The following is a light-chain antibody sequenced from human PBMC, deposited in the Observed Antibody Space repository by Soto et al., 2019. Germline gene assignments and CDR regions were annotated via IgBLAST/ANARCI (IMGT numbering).Light chain of an antibody. V-gene: IGLV3-21*04. Sequence: SSELTQPPSVSVAPGTTARITCGGNNIGSKSVHWYQQKPGQAPVLVIYYDSDRPSGIPERFSGSNSGNTATLTISRVEAGDEADYYCQVWDSSSDHVVFGGGTKLTVL. J-gene: IGLJ2*01. CDR2: YDS. CDR3: QVWDSSSDHVV. CDR1: NIGSKS.